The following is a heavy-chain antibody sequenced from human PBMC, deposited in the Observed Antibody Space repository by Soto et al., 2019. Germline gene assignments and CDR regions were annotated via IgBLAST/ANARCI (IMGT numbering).Heavy chain of an antibody. J-gene: IGHJ6*02. D-gene: IGHD3-22*01. CDR3: ARDYYYDSRGYPGAYYYGMDV. CDR2: IYYSGRT. CDR1: GGSFSSYY. Sequence: SETLSLTCTVSGGSFSSYYWSWIRQPPGKGLEWIGHIYYSGRTNYNPSLKSRVTISGDTSKNQLSLKLSSVTAADTAVYYCARDYYYDSRGYPGAYYYGMDVWGQGTTVTVSS. V-gene: IGHV4-59*01.